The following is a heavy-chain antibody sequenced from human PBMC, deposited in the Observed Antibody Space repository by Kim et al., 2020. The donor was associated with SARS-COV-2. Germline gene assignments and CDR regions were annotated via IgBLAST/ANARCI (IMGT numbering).Heavy chain of an antibody. CDR2: ISSSSSYI. J-gene: IGHJ5*02. CDR3: ARGGVWVATRFDP. Sequence: GGSLRLSCAASGFTFSSYSMNWVRQAPGKGLEWVSSISSSSSYIYYADSVKGRFTISRDNAKNSLYLQMNSLRAEDTAVYYCARGGVWVATRFDPWGQGTLVTVSS. V-gene: IGHV3-21*01. D-gene: IGHD5-12*01. CDR1: GFTFSSYS.